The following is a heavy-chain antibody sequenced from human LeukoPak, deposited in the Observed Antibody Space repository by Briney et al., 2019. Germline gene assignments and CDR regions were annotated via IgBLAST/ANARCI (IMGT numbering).Heavy chain of an antibody. D-gene: IGHD3-10*01. J-gene: IGHJ4*02. Sequence: GGSLRLSCAASGFTFSSYAMSWVRQAPGKGLEGVSAISGRGGSTYYADSVKGRFTISRDNSKNTLYLQMNSLRAEDTAVYYCAKTLSTGVLLWFGDFYFDYWGQGTLVTVSS. CDR1: GFTFSSYA. CDR2: ISGRGGST. V-gene: IGHV3-23*01. CDR3: AKTLSTGVLLWFGDFYFDY.